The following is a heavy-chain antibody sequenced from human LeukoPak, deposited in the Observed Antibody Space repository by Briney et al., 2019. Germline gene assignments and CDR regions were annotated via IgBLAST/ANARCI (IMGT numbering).Heavy chain of an antibody. CDR3: ARDAGWLQAGYFDL. CDR1: GYILSSYN. CDR2: INPSGGDT. J-gene: IGHJ2*01. V-gene: IGHV1-46*01. D-gene: IGHD5-24*01. Sequence: ASVKVSCKASGYILSSYNMHWVRQAPGQGLEWLGIINPSGGDTKYAQKFQGRVTLTRDKSTSTVYMELSSLRSEDTAVYYCARDAGWLQAGYFDLWGRGTLVTVSS.